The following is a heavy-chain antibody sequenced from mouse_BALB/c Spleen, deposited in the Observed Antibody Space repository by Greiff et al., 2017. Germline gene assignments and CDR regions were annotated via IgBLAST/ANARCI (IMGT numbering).Heavy chain of an antibody. CDR3: AREDDGYYGGAMDY. CDR1: GFTFSSFG. Sequence: DVKLVESGGGLVQPGGSRKLSCAASGFTFSSFGMHWVRQAPEKGLEWVAYISSGSSTIYYADTVKGRFTISRDNPKNTLFLQMTSLRSEDTAMYYCAREDDGYYGGAMDYWGQGTSVTVSS. J-gene: IGHJ4*01. V-gene: IGHV5-17*02. CDR2: ISSGSSTI. D-gene: IGHD2-3*01.